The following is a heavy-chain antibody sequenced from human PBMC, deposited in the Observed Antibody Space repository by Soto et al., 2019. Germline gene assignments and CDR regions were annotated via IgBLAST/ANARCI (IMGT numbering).Heavy chain of an antibody. CDR2: IFFTGAT. V-gene: IGHV4-61*01. D-gene: IGHD3-10*01. CDR1: VDSVTLGHHY. Sequence: SETLSLTCGVSVDSVTLGHHYWTGVRQRPGKGLEWIGHIFFTGATNYSPSLKSRVTMSVDTSKSQFSLNLTSVTAADSAIYYCARGRSDSAGSSLGRRMDVWGQGTTVTVSS. CDR3: ARGRSDSAGSSLGRRMDV. J-gene: IGHJ6*02.